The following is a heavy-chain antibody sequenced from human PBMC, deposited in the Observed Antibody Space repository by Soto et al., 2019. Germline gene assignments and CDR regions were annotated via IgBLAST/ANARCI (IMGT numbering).Heavy chain of an antibody. CDR1: GDSITSSNYY. CDR2: IYYSGST. Sequence: SETLSLTCTVSGDSITSSNYYWAWNRQPPGKGLEWSGSIYYSGSTYYNPSLESRVTISVDTSKNQFSLGLSSVTAADTAVYYCARPEFVYIISRYNYYGMDVWGQGTTVTVSS. J-gene: IGHJ6*02. D-gene: IGHD3-10*01. CDR3: ARPEFVYIISRYNYYGMDV. V-gene: IGHV4-39*01.